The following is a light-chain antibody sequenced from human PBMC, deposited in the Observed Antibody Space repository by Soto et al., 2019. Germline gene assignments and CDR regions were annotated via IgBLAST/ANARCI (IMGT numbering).Light chain of an antibody. CDR3: QQFNSYRFT. CDR2: DAS. V-gene: IGKV1-13*02. Sequence: AIQLTQSPSSLSASVGDRVTITCRASQGISSALAWYQQKPWKAPKLLIYDASSLESGVPSRFSGSGSGTDFTLTISSLQPEDFATYYCQQFNSYRFTFGPGTKVDIK. CDR1: QGISSA. J-gene: IGKJ3*01.